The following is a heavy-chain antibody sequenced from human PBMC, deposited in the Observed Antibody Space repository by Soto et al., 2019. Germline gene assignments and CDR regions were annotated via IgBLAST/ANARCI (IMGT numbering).Heavy chain of an antibody. CDR2: NYQSGST. D-gene: IGHD3-3*01. V-gene: IGHV4-30-2*01. J-gene: IGHJ6*02. Sequence: SETLSLTCAVSGGTFNSAGYSWSCIRQPPGKGRESIVYNYQSGSTYYNPSLKSRVTISMDRSNIHFSLKLSSVSAADTAVYYCARGYYTFWSGYSQEEDVWGPGTTVTVSS. CDR3: ARGYYTFWSGYSQEEDV. CDR1: GGTFNSAGYS.